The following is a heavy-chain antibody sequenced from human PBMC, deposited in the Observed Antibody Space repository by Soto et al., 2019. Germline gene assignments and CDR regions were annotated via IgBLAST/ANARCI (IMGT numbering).Heavy chain of an antibody. J-gene: IGHJ4*02. CDR2: ISYDGSNK. Sequence: QVQLVESGGGVVQPGRSLRLSCAASGFTFSSYAMHWVRQAPGKGLEWVAVISYDGSNKYYADSVKGRFTISRDNSKNTLYLKMNSLRAEDTAVYYCARGGLATLDYWGQGTLVTVSS. V-gene: IGHV3-30-3*01. D-gene: IGHD5-12*01. CDR3: ARGGLATLDY. CDR1: GFTFSSYA.